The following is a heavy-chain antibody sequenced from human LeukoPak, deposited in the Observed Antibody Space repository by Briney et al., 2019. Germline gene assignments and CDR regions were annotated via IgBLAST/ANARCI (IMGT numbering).Heavy chain of an antibody. D-gene: IGHD3-16*01. CDR1: GFTFSSYW. V-gene: IGHV3-7*03. CDR2: IKQDGSEK. J-gene: IGHJ4*02. Sequence: PGGSLRLSCAASGFTFSSYWMSWVRQAPGTGLEWVANIKQDGSEKYYVDSVKGRFTISRDNAKNSLYLQMDSLRAEDTAVYYCARDPLGFGGVGHFDYWGQGTLVTVSS. CDR3: ARDPLGFGGVGHFDY.